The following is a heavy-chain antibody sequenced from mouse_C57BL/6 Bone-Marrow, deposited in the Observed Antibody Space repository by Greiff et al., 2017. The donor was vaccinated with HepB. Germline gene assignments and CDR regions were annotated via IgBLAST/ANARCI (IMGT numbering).Heavy chain of an antibody. CDR1: GFNIKDDY. D-gene: IGHD2-4*01. V-gene: IGHV14-4*01. CDR2: IDPENGDT. J-gene: IGHJ1*03. Sequence: EVKLQESGAELVRPGASVKLSCTASGFNIKDDYMHWVKQRPEQGLEWIGWIDPENGDTEYASKFQGKATITADTSSNTAYLQLSSLTSEDTAVYYCTFYDYDGYFDVWGTGTTVTVSS. CDR3: TFYDYDGYFDV.